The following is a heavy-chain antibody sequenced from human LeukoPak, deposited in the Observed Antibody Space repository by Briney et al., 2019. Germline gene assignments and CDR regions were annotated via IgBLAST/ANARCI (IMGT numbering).Heavy chain of an antibody. J-gene: IGHJ5*02. CDR1: GFTFSSYS. D-gene: IGHD6-13*01. CDR3: ARASNPSSWVNWFDP. V-gene: IGHV3-21*01. Sequence: WGSLRLSCAASGFTFSSYSMNWVRQAPGKGLEWVSSISSSSSYIYYADSVKGRFTISRDNAKNSLYLQMNSLRAEDTAVYYCARASNPSSWVNWFDPWGQGTQVTVSS. CDR2: ISSSSSYI.